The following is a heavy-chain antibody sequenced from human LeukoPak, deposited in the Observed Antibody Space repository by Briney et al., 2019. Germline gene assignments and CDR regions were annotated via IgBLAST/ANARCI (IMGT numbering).Heavy chain of an antibody. Sequence: PGGSLRLSCAASGFTFRGFEMNWVRQAPGKGLEWVSYISSRSATIYYADSVKGRFTISRDNAKNSLYLQMNSLRAEDTAVYYCARDRRITMIPPGYWGQGTLVTVSS. CDR3: ARDRRITMIPPGY. CDR1: GFTFRGFE. CDR2: ISSRSATI. J-gene: IGHJ4*02. V-gene: IGHV3-48*01. D-gene: IGHD3-22*01.